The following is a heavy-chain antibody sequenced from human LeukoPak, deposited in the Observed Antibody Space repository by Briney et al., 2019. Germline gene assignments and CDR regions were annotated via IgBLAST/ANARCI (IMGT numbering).Heavy chain of an antibody. D-gene: IGHD6-19*01. CDR1: GGSISSSSYF. CDR2: IYYSGST. Sequence: SETLSLTCTVSGGSISSSSYFWAWIRQPPGKGLEWIGNIYYSGSTYYKSSLKSRVTISVDTSKNQFSLKLSSVTAADTAVYYCARPKYSSAYDAFDIWGQGTMVTVSS. J-gene: IGHJ3*02. V-gene: IGHV4-39*01. CDR3: ARPKYSSAYDAFDI.